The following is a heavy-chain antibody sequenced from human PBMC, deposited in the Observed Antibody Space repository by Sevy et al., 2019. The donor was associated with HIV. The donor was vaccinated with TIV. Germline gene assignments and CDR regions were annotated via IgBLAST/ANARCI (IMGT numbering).Heavy chain of an antibody. V-gene: IGHV3-23*01. CDR1: GFSFSLYA. D-gene: IGHD6-13*01. Sequence: GGSLRLSCVASGFSFSLYAMSWVRQAPGKGLEWVSAISGGGGSTYYADSVKGRFTISRDTSKNTLSLQMTSLRAEDTAVYYCAKEGTWYGRDYFDYWGQGTLVTLSS. CDR3: AKEGTWYGRDYFDY. CDR2: ISGGGGST. J-gene: IGHJ4*02.